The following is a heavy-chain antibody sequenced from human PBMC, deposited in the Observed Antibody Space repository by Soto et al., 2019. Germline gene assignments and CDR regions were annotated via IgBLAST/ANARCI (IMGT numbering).Heavy chain of an antibody. CDR2: IYRTGST. CDR1: GGSFTSNNW. V-gene: IGHV4-4*02. J-gene: IGHJ5*02. Sequence: SETLSLTCAVSGGSFTSNNWWTWVRQPPGQGLEWIGEIYRTGSTNYNPSLKSRVTISLDTSENQFSLKVSSLTAADTAVYYCERDGVSPGIAAAGTDWFDMWGQGPMVIVSP. CDR3: ERDGVSPGIAAAGTDWFDM. D-gene: IGHD6-13*01.